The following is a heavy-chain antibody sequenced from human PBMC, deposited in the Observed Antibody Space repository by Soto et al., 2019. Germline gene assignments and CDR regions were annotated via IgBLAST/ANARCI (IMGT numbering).Heavy chain of an antibody. D-gene: IGHD5-18*01. CDR3: ARDRLMATAGTARHYFGLDI. V-gene: IGHV4-31*03. CDR2: IYYSGST. J-gene: IGHJ6*02. CDR1: GGSIRSGGYY. Sequence: SETLSLTCTVSGGSIRSGGYYWSWVRQSPRRGLEWIGNIYYSGSTYYNPSLKSRLTISVDTSKNQFSLNLSSVTAADTAVYYCARDRLMATAGTARHYFGLDIWGQGTTVTVSS.